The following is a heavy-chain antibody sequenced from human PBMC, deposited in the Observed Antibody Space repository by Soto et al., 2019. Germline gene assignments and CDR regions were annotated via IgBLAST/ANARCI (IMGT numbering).Heavy chain of an antibody. CDR1: GFTFSNFA. Sequence: ESGGGLVQPGGSLRLSCAASGFTFSNFAMIWVRQAPGKGLEWVSGISASGGGTHYADSVKGRFTISRDNSKNTLNLQMNSVRAEDTAVYYCAKLAYSSTDYWGQGTLVTVSS. J-gene: IGHJ4*02. CDR2: ISASGGGT. CDR3: AKLAYSSTDY. V-gene: IGHV3-23*01. D-gene: IGHD6-13*01.